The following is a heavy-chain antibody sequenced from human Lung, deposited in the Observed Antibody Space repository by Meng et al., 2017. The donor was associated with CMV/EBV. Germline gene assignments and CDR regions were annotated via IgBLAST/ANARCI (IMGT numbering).Heavy chain of an antibody. Sequence: SGYTFTSYGISWVRQAPGQGLEWMGWISAYNGNTNYAQKLQGSVTMTPDTSTSTAYMELRSLRSDDTAVYYCAREHYYDSSGQYYFDYWARERWSPSPQ. J-gene: IGHJ4*02. V-gene: IGHV1-18*01. CDR2: ISAYNGNT. D-gene: IGHD3-22*01. CDR1: GYTFTSYG. CDR3: AREHYYDSSGQYYFDY.